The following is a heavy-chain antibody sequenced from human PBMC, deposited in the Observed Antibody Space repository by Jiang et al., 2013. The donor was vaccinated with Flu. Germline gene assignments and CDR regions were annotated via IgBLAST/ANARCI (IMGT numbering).Heavy chain of an antibody. V-gene: IGHV4-39*07. CDR1: GGSISSSSYY. CDR3: ARGIAVARSPYYGMDV. D-gene: IGHD6-19*01. J-gene: IGHJ6*02. Sequence: LLKPSETLSLTCTVSGGSISSSSYYWGWIRQPPGKGLEWIGSIYYSGSTYYNPSLKSRVTISVDTSKNQFSLKLSSVTAADTAVYYCARGIAVARSPYYGMDVWGQGTTVTVSS. CDR2: IYYSGST.